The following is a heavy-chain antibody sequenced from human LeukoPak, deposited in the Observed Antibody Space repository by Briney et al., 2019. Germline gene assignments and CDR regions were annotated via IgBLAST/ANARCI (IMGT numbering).Heavy chain of an antibody. D-gene: IGHD6-19*01. CDR2: IYSGGST. V-gene: IGHV3-66*01. CDR1: GFTVSSNY. CDR3: ARGIAVADTGFFDY. Sequence: GGSLRLSCAASGFTVSSNYMTWVRQAPGKGLEWVSVIYSGGSTYYADSVKGRFTISRDNSKSTLYLQMNSLRVEDTAVYYCARGIAVADTGFFDYWGQGTLVTVSS. J-gene: IGHJ4*02.